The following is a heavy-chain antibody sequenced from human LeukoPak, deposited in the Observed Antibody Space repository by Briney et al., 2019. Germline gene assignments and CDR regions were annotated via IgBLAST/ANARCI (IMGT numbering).Heavy chain of an antibody. Sequence: AGGSLRLSCAASGFTFSSYAMSWVRQAPGKGLECVAHKNPDGGQEPCVDSVKGRFTVSRDNAKNSVFLQMNGLRVEDTAMYYCARWRGQQSEFDLWGQGTLVTVSS. D-gene: IGHD6-13*01. J-gene: IGHJ4*02. CDR3: ARWRGQQSEFDL. CDR2: KNPDGGQE. CDR1: GFTFSSYA. V-gene: IGHV3-7*01.